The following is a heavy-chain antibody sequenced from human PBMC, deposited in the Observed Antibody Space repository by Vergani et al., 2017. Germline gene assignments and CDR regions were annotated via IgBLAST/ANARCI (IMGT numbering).Heavy chain of an antibody. D-gene: IGHD1-26*01. CDR1: GGSISSYY. CDR2: IYYSGST. J-gene: IGHJ6*02. CDR3: ARTYSGSYSGYYYGMDV. V-gene: IGHV4-59*01. Sequence: QLQLQESGPGLVKPSETLSLTCTVSGGSISSYYWSWIRQPPGKGLEWIGYIYYSGSTNYNPSLKSRVTISVDTSKNQFSLKLSSVTAADTAVYYCARTYSGSYSGYYYGMDVWGQGTTVTVSS.